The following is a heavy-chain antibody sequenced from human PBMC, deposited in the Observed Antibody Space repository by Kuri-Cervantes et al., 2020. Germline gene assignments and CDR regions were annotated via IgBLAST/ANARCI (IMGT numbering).Heavy chain of an antibody. V-gene: IGHV4-39*07. D-gene: IGHD2-21*02. J-gene: IGHJ4*02. CDR1: GGSISSSSYY. Sequence: SETLSLTCTVSGGSISSSSYYWGWVRQPPGKGLEWIGEVYHSGSAHYNPSLKSRVTISLDKSQNLFSLEVTSVTAADTALYYCARISPVGTAPFFDFWGQGTLVTVSS. CDR3: ARISPVGTAPFFDF. CDR2: VYHSGSA.